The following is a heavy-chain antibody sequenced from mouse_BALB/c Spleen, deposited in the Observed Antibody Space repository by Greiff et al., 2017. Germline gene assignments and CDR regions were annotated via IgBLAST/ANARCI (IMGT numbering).Heavy chain of an antibody. CDR1: GYTFTSYY. CDR2: INPSNGGT. J-gene: IGHJ4*01. CDR3: TRSYGSRAYYAMDY. D-gene: IGHD1-1*01. V-gene: IGHV1S81*02. Sequence: QVQLQQSGAELVKPGASVKLSCKASGYTFTSYYMYWVKQRPGQGLEWIGEINPSNGGTNFNEKFKSKATLTVDKSSSTAYMQLSSLTSEDSAVYYCTRSYGSRAYYAMDYWGQGTSVTVSS.